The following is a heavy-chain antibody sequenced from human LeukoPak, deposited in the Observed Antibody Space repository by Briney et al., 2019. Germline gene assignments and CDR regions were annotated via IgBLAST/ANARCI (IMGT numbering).Heavy chain of an antibody. Sequence: SETLSLTCAVSGGSISSSNWWSWVRQPPGKGLEWIGEIYHSGSTNYNPSLKSRVTISVDKSKNQFSLKLSSVTAADTAVYYCARGSGYYDILTGLDYYYYMDVWGKGTTVTISS. D-gene: IGHD3-9*01. J-gene: IGHJ6*03. CDR2: IYHSGST. V-gene: IGHV4-4*02. CDR3: ARGSGYYDILTGLDYYYYMDV. CDR1: GGSISSSNW.